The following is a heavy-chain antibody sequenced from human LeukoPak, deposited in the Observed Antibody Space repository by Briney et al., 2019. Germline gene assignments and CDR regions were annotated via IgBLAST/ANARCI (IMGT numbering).Heavy chain of an antibody. D-gene: IGHD2-2*01. CDR3: ARGQVPAARGYNWFDP. Sequence: SQSLSLTCAVYGWSFNDYYWNWVRQPPGKGLEWIGEINARGDTNYNPSLKSRVTISVDSSKNQFSLTLTSMIAADTAIYYCARGQVPAARGYNWFDPWGQGTLVTVSS. CDR2: INARGDT. J-gene: IGHJ5*02. V-gene: IGHV4-34*01. CDR1: GWSFNDYY.